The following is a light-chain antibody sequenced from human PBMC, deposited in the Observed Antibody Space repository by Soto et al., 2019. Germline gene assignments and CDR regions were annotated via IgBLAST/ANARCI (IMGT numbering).Light chain of an antibody. CDR3: SSFAGSRVLV. Sequence: QSVLTQPPSVSGAPGQRVTISCTGSSSNIGAGYDVHWYQQRPGTAPKLLIFGNINRPSGVPDRFSGSKSGTSASLTITGLQAEDEGDYYCSSFAGSRVLVLGGGTKVTVL. J-gene: IGLJ2*01. CDR1: SSNIGAGYD. CDR2: GNI. V-gene: IGLV1-40*01.